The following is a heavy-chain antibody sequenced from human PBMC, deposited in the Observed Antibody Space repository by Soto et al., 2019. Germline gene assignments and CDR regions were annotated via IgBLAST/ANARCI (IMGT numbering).Heavy chain of an antibody. D-gene: IGHD2-8*01. J-gene: IGHJ1*01. CDR2: ISYDGINQ. CDR1: GFTFRNYA. CDR3: ARDDYSTTGRNSGLAA. Sequence: QVQLVESGGGVVQPGRSLRLSCAASGFTFRNYAMHWVRQVPQAPGKGLEWVAVISYDGINQFYADSVRGRFTISIDDSKNTLYLQMNSLRAADTAVDSCARDDYSTTGRNSGLAAWGQGTLVTVSS. V-gene: IGHV3-30-3*01.